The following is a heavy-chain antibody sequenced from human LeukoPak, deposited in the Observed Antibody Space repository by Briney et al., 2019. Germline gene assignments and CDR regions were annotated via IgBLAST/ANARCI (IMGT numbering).Heavy chain of an antibody. V-gene: IGHV1-69*02. D-gene: IGHD2-21*01. J-gene: IGHJ5*02. Sequence: GASVKVSCKASGYTFTGYYMHWVRQAPGQGLEWMGRIIPILGIANYAQKFQGRVTITADKSTSTAYMELSSLRSEDTAVYYCARHKYCGGCPNWFDPWGQGTLVTVSS. CDR3: ARHKYCGGCPNWFDP. CDR2: IIPILGIA. CDR1: GYTFTGYY.